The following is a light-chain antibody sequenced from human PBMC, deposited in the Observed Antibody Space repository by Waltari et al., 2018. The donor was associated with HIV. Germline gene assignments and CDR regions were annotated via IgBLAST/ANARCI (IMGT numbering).Light chain of an antibody. J-gene: IGKJ1*01. CDR2: GAS. CDR1: QTISSMS. Sequence: EIVLPQSPRTLSLSPGERATLPCRASQTISSMSLAWYQQKPGQAPRLVISGASYRATGFPDRFSGSGSGTDFTLTIHRLEPEDFAVYYCQQYGTFPRTFGQGTKVEIK. CDR3: QQYGTFPRT. V-gene: IGKV3-20*01.